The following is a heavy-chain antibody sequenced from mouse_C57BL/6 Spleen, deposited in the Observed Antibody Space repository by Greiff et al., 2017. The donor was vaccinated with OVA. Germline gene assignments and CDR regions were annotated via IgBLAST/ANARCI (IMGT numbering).Heavy chain of an antibody. Sequence: QVQLQQSGPELVKPGASVKISCKASGYAFSSSWMNWVKQRPGKGLEWIGRIYPGDGDTNYNGKFKGKATLTADKSSSTAYMQLSSLTSEDSAVYFCARRDWEGVDYWGQGTTLTVSS. J-gene: IGHJ2*01. CDR1: GYAFSSSW. CDR2: IYPGDGDT. D-gene: IGHD4-1*01. V-gene: IGHV1-82*01. CDR3: ARRDWEGVDY.